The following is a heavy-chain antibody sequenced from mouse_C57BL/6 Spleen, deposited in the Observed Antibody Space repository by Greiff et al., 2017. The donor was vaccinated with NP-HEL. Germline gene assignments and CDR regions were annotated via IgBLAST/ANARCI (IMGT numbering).Heavy chain of an antibody. D-gene: IGHD1-1*01. CDR2: ISSGGSYT. CDR3: ARHKSGSSGYFDV. V-gene: IGHV5-6*01. J-gene: IGHJ1*03. CDR1: GFTFSSYG. Sequence: EVKLVESGGDLVKPGGSLKLSCAASGFTFSSYGMSWVRQTPDKRLEWVATISSGGSYTYYPDSVKGRFTISRDNAKNTLYLQMSSLKSEDTAMYCCARHKSGSSGYFDVWGTGTTVTVSS.